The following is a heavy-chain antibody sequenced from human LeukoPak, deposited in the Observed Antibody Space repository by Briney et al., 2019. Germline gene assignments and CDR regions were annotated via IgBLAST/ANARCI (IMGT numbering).Heavy chain of an antibody. D-gene: IGHD3-10*01. CDR1: GYSFSSGYF. Sequence: SETLSLTCAVSGYSFSSGYFWGWLRHPPGGVLEWTGISDRGGSTYYNPSLKSRVTISVDTSKNQFSLKLSTLTAADTAVYYCARRDYGSGSYYPSHDYWGQGTLVTVSS. CDR3: ARRDYGSGSYYPSHDY. J-gene: IGHJ4*02. V-gene: IGHV4-38-2*01. CDR2: SDRGGST.